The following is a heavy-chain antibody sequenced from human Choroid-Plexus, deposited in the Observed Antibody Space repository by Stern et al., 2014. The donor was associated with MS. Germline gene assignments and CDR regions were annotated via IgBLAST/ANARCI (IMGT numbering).Heavy chain of an antibody. Sequence: QLVQSGGGVVQPGRPLRLSCVASGFTFGSCAMHWVRQAPGKGLEWRGGVSHDGSYKYYADSVKGRFTISRDNSQNTLYMQMSSLRPEDTAVYYCAKDRQYLTYFFDHWGQGSLVTVSS. CDR1: GFTFGSCA. V-gene: IGHV3-30*18. D-gene: IGHD2/OR15-2a*01. CDR3: AKDRQYLTYFFDH. J-gene: IGHJ5*02. CDR2: VSHDGSYK.